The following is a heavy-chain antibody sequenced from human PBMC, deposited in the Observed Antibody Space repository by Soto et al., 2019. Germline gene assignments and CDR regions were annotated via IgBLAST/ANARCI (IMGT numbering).Heavy chain of an antibody. CDR1: GGTFSSYA. CDR2: IIPIFGTA. CDR3: ARXYYYDSSGYLSPPYGMDV. V-gene: IGHV1-69*06. Sequence: AVKVSCKASGGTFSSYAISWVRQAPGQGLEWMGGIIPIFGTANYAQKFQGRVTITADKSTSTAYMELSSLRSEDTAVYYCARXYYYDSSGYLSPPYGMDVWDQGTTVTVS. D-gene: IGHD3-22*01. J-gene: IGHJ6*02.